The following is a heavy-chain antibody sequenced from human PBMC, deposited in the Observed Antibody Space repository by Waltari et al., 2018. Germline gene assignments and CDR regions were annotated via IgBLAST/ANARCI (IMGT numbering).Heavy chain of an antibody. V-gene: IGHV4-39*07. D-gene: IGHD3-22*01. CDR2: IYYSGRT. J-gene: IGHJ4*02. Sequence: QLQLQESGPGLVKPSETLSLTRTVSGGSISSGGYYWGWIRQPPGKGLEWIGSIYYSGRTFYNPSLKSRVTISVDTSKSQFSLKLSSLTAADTAMYYCARVVQDNSGPPFDYWGPGTLVTVSS. CDR1: GGSISSGGYY. CDR3: ARVVQDNSGPPFDY.